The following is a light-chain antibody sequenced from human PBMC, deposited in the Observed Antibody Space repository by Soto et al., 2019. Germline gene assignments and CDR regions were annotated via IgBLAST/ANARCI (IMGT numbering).Light chain of an antibody. CDR2: KAS. J-gene: IGKJ1*01. Sequence: DIPTAQSPSTLSASVGDRDSIPCRASQSIGPWLAWYQQKPGGAPKVIIYKASTLESGVPSRFSGSGSGTEFTLTISSLKPDDFATYYCQMYNTYSGTFGQGTKVDIK. CDR1: QSIGPW. CDR3: QMYNTYSGT. V-gene: IGKV1-5*03.